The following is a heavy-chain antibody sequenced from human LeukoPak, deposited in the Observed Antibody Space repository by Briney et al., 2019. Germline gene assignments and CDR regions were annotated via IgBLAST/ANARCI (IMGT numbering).Heavy chain of an antibody. CDR1: GFTFSHYG. D-gene: IGHD4-11*01. V-gene: IGHV3-33*06. Sequence: PGGSLRLSCATSGFTFSHYGVHWVRQAPGKGLEWVAAIWDDGSDKYYGDSVKGRFTISRDNSKNTVYLQMNCLRVEDTAVYYCAKDAQRGFDYSNSLESWGQGALVTVSS. CDR2: IWDDGSDK. CDR3: AKDAQRGFDYSNSLES. J-gene: IGHJ4*02.